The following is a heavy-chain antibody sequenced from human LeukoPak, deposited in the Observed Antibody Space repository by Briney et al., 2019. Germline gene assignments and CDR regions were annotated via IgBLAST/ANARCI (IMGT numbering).Heavy chain of an antibody. CDR1: GGSFSGYY. V-gene: IGHV4-34*01. Sequence: SETLSLTCAVYGGSFSGYYWSWIRQPPGKGLEWIGEINHSGSTNYNPSLKSRVTISVDTSKNQFSLKLSSVTAADTAVYYCARGFSTREWLRLLRSRRENAFDIWGQGTMVTVSS. CDR2: INHSGST. D-gene: IGHD5-12*01. CDR3: ARGFSTREWLRLLRSRRENAFDI. J-gene: IGHJ3*02.